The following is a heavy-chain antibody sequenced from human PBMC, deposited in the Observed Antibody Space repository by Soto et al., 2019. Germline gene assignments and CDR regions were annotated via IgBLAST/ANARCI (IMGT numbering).Heavy chain of an antibody. Sequence: QVQLVQSGAEVKKPGSSVKVSCKASGGTFSSYTISWVRQAPGQGLEWMGRIIPILGIANYAQKFQGRVTITADKSTSTAYIELSSLRSEDTAVYYCAREHGSGSYYYYYYMDVWGKGTTVTVSS. CDR2: IIPILGIA. V-gene: IGHV1-69*08. CDR3: AREHGSGSYYYYYYMDV. CDR1: GGTFSSYT. J-gene: IGHJ6*03. D-gene: IGHD3-10*01.